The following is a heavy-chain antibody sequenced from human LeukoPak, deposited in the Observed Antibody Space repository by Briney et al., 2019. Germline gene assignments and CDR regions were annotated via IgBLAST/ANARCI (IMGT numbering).Heavy chain of an antibody. CDR2: IYYSGST. CDR3: ARGREGTVFDY. J-gene: IGHJ4*02. Sequence: PSETLSLTCTVSGGSISSYYWSWIRQPPGKGLEWIGYIYYSGSTNYNPSLKSRVTISVDTSKNQFSLKLSSVTAADTAVYYCARGREGTVFDYWGQGTLVTVSS. D-gene: IGHD1-14*01. V-gene: IGHV4-59*01. CDR1: GGSISSYY.